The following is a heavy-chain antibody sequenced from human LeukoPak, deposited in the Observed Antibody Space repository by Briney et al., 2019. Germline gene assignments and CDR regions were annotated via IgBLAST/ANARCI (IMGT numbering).Heavy chain of an antibody. D-gene: IGHD4-17*01. J-gene: IGHJ4*02. CDR2: ISSSGTYT. V-gene: IGHV3-11*03. Sequence: PGGSLRLSCAASGLTFSDYYMSWIRQAPGKDLEWLSYISSSGTYTDYADSVKGRFTISRDNAKNSVYLHMNSLRADDTAVYYCARIRTRVNPYNYWGQGTLVTVSS. CDR1: GLTFSDYY. CDR3: ARIRTRVNPYNY.